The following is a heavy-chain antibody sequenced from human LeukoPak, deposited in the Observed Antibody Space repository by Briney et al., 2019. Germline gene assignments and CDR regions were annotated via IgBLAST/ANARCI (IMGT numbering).Heavy chain of an antibody. D-gene: IGHD3-10*01. CDR3: ASAYGSGSYGIDY. CDR1: GYSISSGYY. J-gene: IGHJ4*02. CDR2: IYHSGST. V-gene: IGHV4-38-2*01. Sequence: SETRSLTCAVSGYSISSGYYWGWIRQPPGKGLEWIGSIYHSGSTYYNPSLKSRVTISVDTSKNQFSLKLSSVTAADTAVYYCASAYGSGSYGIDYWGQGTLVTVSS.